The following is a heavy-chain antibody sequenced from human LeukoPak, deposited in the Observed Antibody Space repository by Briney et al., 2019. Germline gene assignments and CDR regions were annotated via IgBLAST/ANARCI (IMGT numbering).Heavy chain of an antibody. Sequence: GGSLRLSCATSGFTFSGYSMNWVRQAPGKGLEWISYISSSSINIHYGDSVKGRFTISRDNAENSLYLQMNSLRAEDTAVYYCARDSIQLWPNAIDFWGQGTLVTVSS. CDR2: ISSSSINI. D-gene: IGHD1-1*01. CDR1: GFTFSGYS. V-gene: IGHV3-48*01. CDR3: ARDSIQLWPNAIDF. J-gene: IGHJ4*02.